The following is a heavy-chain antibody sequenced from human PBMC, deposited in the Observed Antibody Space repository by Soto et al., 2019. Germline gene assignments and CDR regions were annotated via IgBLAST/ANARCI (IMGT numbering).Heavy chain of an antibody. D-gene: IGHD3-22*01. CDR2: ISGNGRGT. Sequence: EVQLLESGGGLVQPGGSLRLSCATSGFSFSTYPMSWVRQAPGKGLEWVTAISGNGRGTSYADSVKGRFTILRDNSKNTLYLQMNSLRAEDTAVYYCVKKRSYDRSKYDHFDYWGQGTLVTVSA. V-gene: IGHV3-23*01. J-gene: IGHJ4*02. CDR1: GFSFSTYP. CDR3: VKKRSYDRSKYDHFDY.